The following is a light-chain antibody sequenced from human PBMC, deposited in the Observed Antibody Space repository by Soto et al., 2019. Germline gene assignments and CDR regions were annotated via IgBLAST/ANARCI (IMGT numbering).Light chain of an antibody. Sequence: QPVLTQPASVSGSPGQSITISCTGTSSNIGTYNLVSWYQRHPGKAPKLMIYEGSKRPSGVSNRFSGSKSGNTASLTISGLQSEDEADYYCCSFGGASTWVFGGGTKLTVL. CDR1: SSNIGTYNL. CDR2: EGS. CDR3: CSFGGASTWV. V-gene: IGLV2-23*01. J-gene: IGLJ3*02.